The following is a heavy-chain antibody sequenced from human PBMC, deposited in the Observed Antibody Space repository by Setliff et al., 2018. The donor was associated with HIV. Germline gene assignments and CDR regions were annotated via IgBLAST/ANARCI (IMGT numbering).Heavy chain of an antibody. CDR1: GYTLSDYG. D-gene: IGHD2-15*01. J-gene: IGHJ3*02. CDR3: ARAGWCRGGPCYAGIFDI. Sequence: GASVKVSCKASGYTLSDYGIHWLRQAPGQGLEFMAWINTNTGHPTYAQGFTGRGRFVFSLDASVSTAYLEISGLKAEDSALYYCARAGWCRGGPCYAGIFDIWGQGTMVT. V-gene: IGHV7-4-1*02. CDR2: INTNTGHP.